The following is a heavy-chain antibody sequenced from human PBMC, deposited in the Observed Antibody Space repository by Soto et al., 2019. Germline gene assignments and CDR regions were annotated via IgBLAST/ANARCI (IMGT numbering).Heavy chain of an antibody. CDR2: ISSTGSTI. Sequence: GGSLRLSCAASGFTFSSYDMHWVRQSPGKGLEWVSYISSTGSTIYYADSVKGRFTISRDNAKNSLYRQMNSLRAEDTAVYYCTAVRGGGFVVCYYSRMDVWGQGTLVTVSS. CDR3: TAVRGGGFVVCYYSRMDV. V-gene: IGHV3-48*03. D-gene: IGHD1-26*01. CDR1: GFTFSSYD. J-gene: IGHJ4*02.